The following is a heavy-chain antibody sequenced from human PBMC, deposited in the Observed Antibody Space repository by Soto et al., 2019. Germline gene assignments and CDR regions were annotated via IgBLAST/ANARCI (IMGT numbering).Heavy chain of an antibody. D-gene: IGHD2-15*01. CDR2: IIPIFGTA. J-gene: IGHJ4*02. V-gene: IGHV1-69*13. CDR1: GGTFSSYA. Sequence: SVKVSCKASGGTFSSYAISWVRQAPGQGLEWMGGIIPIFGTANYAQKFQGRVTITADESTSTAYMELSSLRSEDTAVYYCARGHPRYCSGGSCLGSWDLDYWGQGTLVTVSS. CDR3: ARGHPRYCSGGSCLGSWDLDY.